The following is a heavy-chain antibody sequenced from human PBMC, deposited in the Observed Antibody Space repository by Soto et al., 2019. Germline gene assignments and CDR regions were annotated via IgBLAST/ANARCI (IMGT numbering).Heavy chain of an antibody. CDR3: ARGQLGHEYWVDY. V-gene: IGHV1-2*04. CDR1: GYTFTGYY. Sequence: QVQLVQSGAEVKKPGASVKVSCKASGYTFTGYYMHWVRQAPGQGLEWMGWINPNSGDTNYAQKFQGWVTMTRDTSISTAYMELSRLRSDDTALYYCARGQLGHEYWVDYWRQGTLVTVSS. J-gene: IGHJ4*02. CDR2: INPNSGDT. D-gene: IGHD1-1*01.